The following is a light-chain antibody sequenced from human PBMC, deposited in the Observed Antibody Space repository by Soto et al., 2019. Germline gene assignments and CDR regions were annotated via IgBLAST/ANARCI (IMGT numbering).Light chain of an antibody. Sequence: EIVLTQSPGPLSLSPGERATLSCRSSQTVSSNYLAWYQQKPGQAPRLIVYGASSRATGIPDRFSGSGSGTDFTLTINSLQSEDVAVYYCQQYNNWPRTLGQGTKVDIK. CDR3: QQYNNWPRT. CDR1: QTVSSNY. CDR2: GAS. V-gene: IGKV3-20*01. J-gene: IGKJ1*01.